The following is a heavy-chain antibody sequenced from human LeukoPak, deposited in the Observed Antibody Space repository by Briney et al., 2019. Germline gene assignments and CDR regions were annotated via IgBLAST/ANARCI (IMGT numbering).Heavy chain of an antibody. V-gene: IGHV3-21*01. CDR1: GFTFSSYS. CDR2: ISSSSSYI. Sequence: GGSLRLSCAASGFTFSSYSMNWVRQAPGKGLEWVSSISSSSSYIYYADSVKGRFTISRDNAKNSLYLQMNSLRAEDTAVYYCARDPGPGRYSGSPLEYWGQGTLVTVSS. CDR3: ARDPGPGRYSGSPLEY. D-gene: IGHD1-26*01. J-gene: IGHJ4*02.